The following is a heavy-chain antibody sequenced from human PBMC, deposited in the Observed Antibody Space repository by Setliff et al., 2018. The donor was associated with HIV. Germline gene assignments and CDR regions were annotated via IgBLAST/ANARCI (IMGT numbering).Heavy chain of an antibody. V-gene: IGHV3-48*01. CDR3: ASASYSSGWYAVMDV. Sequence: GGSLRLSCSASGVTFSTYSINWVRQAPGKGLEWVSYISRSSNTVYYADSPKGRFTISRDNAKNSLYLQMNSLRFEDTAVYYCASASYSSGWYAVMDVWGKGTTVTVSS. CDR1: GVTFSTYS. CDR2: ISRSSNTV. D-gene: IGHD6-19*01. J-gene: IGHJ6*03.